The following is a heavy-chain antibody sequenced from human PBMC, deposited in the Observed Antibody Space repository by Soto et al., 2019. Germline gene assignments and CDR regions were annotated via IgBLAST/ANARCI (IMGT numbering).Heavy chain of an antibody. V-gene: IGHV4-61*01. D-gene: IGHD6-13*01. CDR1: GGSVSSGSYY. Sequence: SETLSLTCTVSGGSVSSGSYYWSWIRQPPGKGLEWIGRIYTSGSTKYSPSLKSRATMSVDTSKKQFSLKLNSVTAADTAVYYCARESTVAGTDNWFDSWGQGTLVTVSS. CDR3: ARESTVAGTDNWFDS. J-gene: IGHJ5*01. CDR2: IYTSGST.